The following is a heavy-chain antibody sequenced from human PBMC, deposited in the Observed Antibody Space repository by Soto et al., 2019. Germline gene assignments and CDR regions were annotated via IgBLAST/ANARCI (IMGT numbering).Heavy chain of an antibody. Sequence: QVQLQQWGAGLLKPSETLSLTCTVYGGSFSTYYWSWIRPPPGKGLEWIGEINHSGNTNYNPSPMGRVTMSFDTSKNQFSLKLSSVTAADTAVYYCTGPYPYYFDSWGQGTLVTVSS. CDR3: TGPYPYYFDS. CDR1: GGSFSTYY. V-gene: IGHV4-34*01. CDR2: INHSGNT. J-gene: IGHJ4*02.